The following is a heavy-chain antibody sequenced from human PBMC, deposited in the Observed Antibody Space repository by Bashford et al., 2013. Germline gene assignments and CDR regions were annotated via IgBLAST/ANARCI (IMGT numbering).Heavy chain of an antibody. Sequence: SVKVSCKASGYTFTSYGISWVRQALDKGVEWMGWISAYNGNTNYAQKLQGRVTMTTDTSTSTAYMELRSLRSDDTAVYYCARATVYCTNGVCPLGDYWGPGNPGHRLL. V-gene: IGHV1-18*01. CDR1: GYTFTSYG. J-gene: IGHJ4*02. CDR2: ISAYNGNT. D-gene: IGHD2-8*01. CDR3: ARATVYCTNGVCPLGDY.